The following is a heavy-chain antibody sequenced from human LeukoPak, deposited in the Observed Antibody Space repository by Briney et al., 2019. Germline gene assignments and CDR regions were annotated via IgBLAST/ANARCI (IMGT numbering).Heavy chain of an antibody. Sequence: AEPLSLTCTVSHYSFSSNYYWGWIRQPPGKGLEWIGSIYHSRSTYYNPSLKSRVTISVDTSKNQFSLKLTYVNAADTAVYYCARSSGYMSYWGQGTLVTVSS. D-gene: IGHD3-22*01. V-gene: IGHV4-38-2*02. J-gene: IGHJ4*02. CDR1: HYSFSSNYY. CDR2: IYHSRST. CDR3: ARSSGYMSY.